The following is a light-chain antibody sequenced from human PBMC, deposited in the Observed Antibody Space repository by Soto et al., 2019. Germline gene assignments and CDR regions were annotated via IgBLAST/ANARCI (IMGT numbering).Light chain of an antibody. CDR2: EVT. Sequence: QSVLTQPPSVSGSPGQSVTISCTGTSSDVGNYDRVSWYQQPPGTAPKLMIYEVTNRPSGVPDRSSGSKPGNTASLTISGLQAEDESDYYCSLYPSSSTLVFGGGTKVTVL. V-gene: IGLV2-18*01. CDR1: SSDVGNYDR. J-gene: IGLJ2*01. CDR3: SLYPSSSTLV.